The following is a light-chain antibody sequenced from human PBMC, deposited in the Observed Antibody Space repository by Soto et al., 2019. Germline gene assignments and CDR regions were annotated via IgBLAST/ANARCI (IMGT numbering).Light chain of an antibody. J-gene: IGLJ1*01. Sequence: QSLMANSRSMSGSPGQSVTISCTGTSSDVGGYNYVSWYQQHPGTAPKLMIYYVSQRPSGVPARFSGPRSVYTASLTIPGLQAEDEADYYCCSYAGSYHYVFGTGTKVTAL. CDR3: CSYAGSYHYV. CDR1: SSDVGGYNY. CDR2: YVS. V-gene: IGLV2-11*01.